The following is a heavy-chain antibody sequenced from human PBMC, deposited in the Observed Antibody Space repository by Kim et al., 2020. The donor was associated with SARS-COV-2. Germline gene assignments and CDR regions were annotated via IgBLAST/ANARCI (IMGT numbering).Heavy chain of an antibody. CDR2: INHSGST. CDR3: ATRPRGYSLKNWFDP. D-gene: IGHD5-18*01. Sequence: SETLSLTCAVYGGSFSGYYWSWIRQPPGKGLEWIGVINHSGSTNYNPSLKSRVTISVDTSKNQFSLKLSSVTAADTAVYYCATRPRGYSLKNWFDPWGQGTLVTVSS. CDR1: GGSFSGYY. V-gene: IGHV4-34*01. J-gene: IGHJ5*02.